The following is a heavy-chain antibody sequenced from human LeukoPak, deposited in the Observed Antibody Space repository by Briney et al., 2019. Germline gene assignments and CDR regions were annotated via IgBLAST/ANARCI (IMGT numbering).Heavy chain of an antibody. V-gene: IGHV3-48*03. D-gene: IGHD5-24*01. Sequence: GGSLRLSCAASGFTFSSYEMNWVRQAPGKGLEWVSYISSSGSTIYYADSVKGRFTISRDNAKNSLYLQMNSLRAEDTAVYYCARVFDGYYYDYWGQGTLVTVSS. CDR1: GFTFSSYE. CDR3: ARVFDGYYYDY. CDR2: ISSSGSTI. J-gene: IGHJ4*02.